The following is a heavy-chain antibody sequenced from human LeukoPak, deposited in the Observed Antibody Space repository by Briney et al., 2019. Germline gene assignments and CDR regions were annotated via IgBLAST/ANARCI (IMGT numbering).Heavy chain of an antibody. CDR2: VYYSGST. D-gene: IGHD5-24*01. V-gene: IGHV4-59*01. J-gene: IGHJ4*02. CDR1: GGSISYYY. CDR3: ARVVPDGYSDY. Sequence: SETLSLTCTVSGGSISYYYWSWIRQPPGKGLEWIGYVYYSGSTKYNPSLTSRLTISVDPSMNQFSLKLSSVTAADTAVYYCARVVPDGYSDYWGQGTLVTVSS.